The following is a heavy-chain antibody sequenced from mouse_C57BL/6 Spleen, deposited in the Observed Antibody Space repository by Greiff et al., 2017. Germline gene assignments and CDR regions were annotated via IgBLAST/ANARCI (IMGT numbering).Heavy chain of an antibody. D-gene: IGHD4-1*01. CDR1: GYTFTSYW. CDR3: ARWGWDRDY. Sequence: VQLQQSGTELVKPGASVKLSCKASGYTFTSYWMHWVKQRPGQGLAWIGNINPSNGCTNYNEKFKSKATLTVDKSSSTAYLQLSSLTSEDSAVYYCARWGWDRDYWGQGTTLTVSS. CDR2: INPSNGCT. V-gene: IGHV1-53*01. J-gene: IGHJ2*01.